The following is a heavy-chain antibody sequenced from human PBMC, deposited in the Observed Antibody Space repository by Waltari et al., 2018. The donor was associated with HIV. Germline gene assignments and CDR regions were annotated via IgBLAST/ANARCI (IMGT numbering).Heavy chain of an antibody. Sequence: EVKLVQSGGGLVQPGGSLRLSCTGSGVTFGSHAMGWVRQTPGKGLQWVTTISCSGSHTYYADSSKGRFTISRDNSENTLFLQMTRLRVEDTARYFCAKDFDTSGLPYVVIDSWGQGTLVTVSS. V-gene: IGHV3-23*04. J-gene: IGHJ4*02. D-gene: IGHD3-22*01. CDR1: GVTFGSHA. CDR3: AKDFDTSGLPYVVIDS. CDR2: ISCSGSHT.